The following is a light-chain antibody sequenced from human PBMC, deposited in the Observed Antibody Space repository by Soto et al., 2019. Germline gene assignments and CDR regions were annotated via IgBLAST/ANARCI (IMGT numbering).Light chain of an antibody. Sequence: DVVITESPYSLAVSLCERATVNCRSSQSVLYSSNNKNYLAWYQQKPGQPPKLLIYWASTRESGVPDRFSGSGSGTDFTLTISSLQAEDVAVYYCQQYYSTPLTFGGGTKVDIK. J-gene: IGKJ4*01. V-gene: IGKV4-1*01. CDR3: QQYYSTPLT. CDR2: WAS. CDR1: QSVLYSSNNKNY.